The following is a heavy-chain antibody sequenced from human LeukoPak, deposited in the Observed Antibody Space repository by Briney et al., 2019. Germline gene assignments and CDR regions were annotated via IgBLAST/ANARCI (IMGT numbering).Heavy chain of an antibody. CDR1: GDSISSYY. V-gene: IGHV4-59*01. CDR2: IYYSGST. CDR3: ARSGYRNGADALDI. J-gene: IGHJ3*02. Sequence: PSETLSLTCTVSGDSISSYYWSWIRQPPGKGLEWIGYIYYSGSTNYKPSLKSRVTISVDTSKNQFSLKLSSVTAADTAVYYCARSGYRNGADALDIWGQGTMVTVSS. D-gene: IGHD5-12*01.